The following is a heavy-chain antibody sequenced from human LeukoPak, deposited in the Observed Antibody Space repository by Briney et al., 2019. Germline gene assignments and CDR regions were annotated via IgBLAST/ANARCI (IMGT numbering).Heavy chain of an antibody. J-gene: IGHJ4*02. CDR2: IYYSGST. V-gene: IGHV4-59*01. D-gene: IGHD3-10*01. CDR1: GGSISSYY. CDR3: ARARYGSGSYYLDY. Sequence: SSETLSLTCTVSGGSISSYYWSWIRQPPGKGLEWIGYIYYSGSTNYNPSLKSRVTISVDTSKNQFSLKLSSVTAADTAVYYCARARYGSGSYYLDYWGQGTLVTVSS.